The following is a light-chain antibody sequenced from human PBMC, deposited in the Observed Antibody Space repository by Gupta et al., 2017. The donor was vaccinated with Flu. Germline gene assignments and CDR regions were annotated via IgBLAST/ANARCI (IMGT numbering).Light chain of an antibody. CDR2: DGA. Sequence: ATRSSAPGERTTIHSRASQSVSYYIAWYQQKSGQAPRLLIFDGANGVTGTPARFSGNRSGTNFTLTISSVEPEDVAVYYCQQRYQRPPLTFGQGTRLEI. CDR3: QQRYQRPPLT. J-gene: IGKJ5*01. CDR1: QSVSYY. V-gene: IGKV3-11*01.